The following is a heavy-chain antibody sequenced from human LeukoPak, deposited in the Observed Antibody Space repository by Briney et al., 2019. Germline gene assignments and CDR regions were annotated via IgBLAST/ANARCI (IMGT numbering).Heavy chain of an antibody. V-gene: IGHV3-21*01. CDR3: ARVGAVTGAFDY. J-gene: IGHJ4*02. CDR1: GFTFSSYS. CDR2: ISSSSSYI. Sequence: GGSLRLSCAASGFTFSSYSMNWVRQAPGKGLEWVSSISSSSSYIYYADSVKGRFTISRDNAKNSLYLQMNSLRAEDTAVYYCARVGAVTGAFDYWGQGTLVTVSS. D-gene: IGHD2-8*02.